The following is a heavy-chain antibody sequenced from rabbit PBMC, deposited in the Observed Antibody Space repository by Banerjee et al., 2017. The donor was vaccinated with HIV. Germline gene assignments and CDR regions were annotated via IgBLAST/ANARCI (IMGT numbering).Heavy chain of an antibody. CDR1: GFSFSSYY. D-gene: IGHD1-1*01. V-gene: IGHV1S7*01. CDR3: ASQEWDYFGL. J-gene: IGHJ4*01. CDR2: IDPVFGST. Sequence: QSLEESGGDLVKPGASLTLTCTASGFSFSSYYMSWVRQAPGKGLEWIGYIDPVFGSTYYASWVNGRFTISSHNAQNTLYLQLNSLTAADTATYFCASQEWDYFGLWGQGTLVTVS.